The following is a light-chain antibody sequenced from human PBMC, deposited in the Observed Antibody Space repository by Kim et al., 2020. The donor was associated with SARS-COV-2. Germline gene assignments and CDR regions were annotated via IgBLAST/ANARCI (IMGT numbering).Light chain of an antibody. V-gene: IGKV1-39*01. CDR1: QSISSY. CDR3: QQGYSNPRT. CDR2: AAS. J-gene: IGKJ1*01. Sequence: DIQMTQSPSSLSASVGDRVTITCRASQSISSYLHWYQQKPGKAPKLLIYAASSLQSGVPSRFSGSRSGTDFTLTISSLQPEDFATYYCQQGYSNPRTFGQGTKVEIK.